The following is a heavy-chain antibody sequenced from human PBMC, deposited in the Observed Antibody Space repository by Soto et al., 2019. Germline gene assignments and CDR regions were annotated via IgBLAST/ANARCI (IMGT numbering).Heavy chain of an antibody. D-gene: IGHD2-15*01. CDR3: ARILSLGYCSGGSCRYYFDY. J-gene: IGHJ4*02. Sequence: QVQLVQSGAEVKKPGASVKVSCKASGYTFTSYDINWVRQATGQGLGWMGWMNPNSGNTGYAQKFQGRVTMTRNTSISKAYMELSSLRSEDTAVYYCARILSLGYCSGGSCRYYFDYWGQGTLVTVSS. V-gene: IGHV1-8*01. CDR1: GYTFTSYD. CDR2: MNPNSGNT.